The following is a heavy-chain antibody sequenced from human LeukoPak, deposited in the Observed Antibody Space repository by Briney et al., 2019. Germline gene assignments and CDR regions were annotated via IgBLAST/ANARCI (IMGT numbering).Heavy chain of an antibody. V-gene: IGHV1-69*13. CDR3: ASRPLSWIGLFDY. CDR2: IIPIFGTA. D-gene: IGHD3-3*01. CDR1: GYTFTGYY. Sequence: SVKVSCKASGYTFTGYYMHWVRQAPGQGLEWMGGIIPIFGTANYAQKFQGRVTITADESTSTAYMEPSSLRSEDTAVYYCASRPLSWIGLFDYWGQGTLVTVSS. J-gene: IGHJ4*02.